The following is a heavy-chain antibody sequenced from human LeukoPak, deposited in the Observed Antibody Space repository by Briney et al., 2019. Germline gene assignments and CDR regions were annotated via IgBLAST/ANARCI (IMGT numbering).Heavy chain of an antibody. CDR2: INWNSDSI. V-gene: IGHV3-9*01. Sequence: PGGSLRLSCAVSGFTFDDYAMHWVRQVPGKGLEWVSGINWNSDSIGYADSVKGRFTTSRDNAKNSLYLQMSSLRAEDTAFYYCAINGGGDSGYGNFDYWGQGTLVTVPS. D-gene: IGHD5-12*01. CDR3: AINGGGDSGYGNFDY. J-gene: IGHJ4*02. CDR1: GFTFDDYA.